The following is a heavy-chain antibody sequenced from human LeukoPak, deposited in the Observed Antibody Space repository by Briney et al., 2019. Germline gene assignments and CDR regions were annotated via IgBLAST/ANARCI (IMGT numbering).Heavy chain of an antibody. V-gene: IGHV3-23*01. Sequence: PGGSLRLSCAASGFTFSSYAMSWVRQAPGKGLEWVSAISGSGGSTYYADSVKGPFTISRDNSKNTLYLQMNSLRAEDTAVYYCAKVRYSYVYFDYWGQGTLVTVSS. CDR3: AKVRYSYVYFDY. CDR1: GFTFSSYA. D-gene: IGHD5-18*01. J-gene: IGHJ4*02. CDR2: ISGSGGST.